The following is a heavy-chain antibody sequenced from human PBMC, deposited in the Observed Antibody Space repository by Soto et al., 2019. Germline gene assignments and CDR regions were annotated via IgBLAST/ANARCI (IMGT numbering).Heavy chain of an antibody. V-gene: IGHV3-74*01. D-gene: IGHD3-3*01. CDR1: GFTFSSYW. CDR3: ARGGFLEWSNGPYYYGMDV. CDR2: INSDGSST. J-gene: IGHJ6*02. Sequence: GGSLRLSCAASGFTFSSYWMHWVRQAPGKGLVWVSRINSDGSSTSYADSVKGRFTISRDNAKNTLYLQMNSLRAEDTAVYYCARGGFLEWSNGPYYYGMDVWGQGTTVTSP.